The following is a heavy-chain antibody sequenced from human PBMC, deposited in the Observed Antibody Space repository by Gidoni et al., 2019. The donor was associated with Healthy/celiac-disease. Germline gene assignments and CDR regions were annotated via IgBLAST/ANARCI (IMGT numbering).Heavy chain of an antibody. Sequence: EVQRLESGGGLVQPGGSLRLSCAASVFTFSSYAMSWVRQAPGKGLELVSAISGSGGSTYYADSVKGRFTISRDNSKNTLYLQMNSLRAEDTAVYYCAKLGSGGSYPNDYWGQGTLVTVSS. CDR3: AKLGSGGSYPNDY. D-gene: IGHD1-26*01. V-gene: IGHV3-23*01. CDR2: ISGSGGST. CDR1: VFTFSSYA. J-gene: IGHJ4*02.